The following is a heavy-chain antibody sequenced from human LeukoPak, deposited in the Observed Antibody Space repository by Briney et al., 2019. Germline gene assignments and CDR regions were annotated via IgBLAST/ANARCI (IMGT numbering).Heavy chain of an antibody. CDR1: GFTFSSYA. CDR2: ISGSGGST. CDR3: AKDHRSNYVGGEPALTY. V-gene: IGHV3-23*01. J-gene: IGHJ4*02. Sequence: GGSLRLSCAASGFTFSSYAMSWVRQAPGKGLEWVSAISGSGGSTYYADSVKGRFTISRDNSKNTLYLQMNSLRAEDTAVYYCAKDHRSNYVGGEPALTYWGQGTLVTVSS. D-gene: IGHD4-11*01.